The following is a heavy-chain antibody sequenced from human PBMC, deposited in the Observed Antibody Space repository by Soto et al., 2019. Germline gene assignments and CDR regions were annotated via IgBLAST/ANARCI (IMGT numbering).Heavy chain of an antibody. Sequence: VKVSCNASGCTFSSYASRLVRQAPGQGLEWMGGIIPIFGTANYAQKFQGRVTITADESTSTAYMELSSLRSEDTAVYYCARVIYGCSSTSCYSLFDDWGQGTLVTVSS. V-gene: IGHV1-69*13. CDR3: ARVIYGCSSTSCYSLFDD. CDR2: IIPIFGTA. D-gene: IGHD2-2*02. J-gene: IGHJ4*02. CDR1: GCTFSSYA.